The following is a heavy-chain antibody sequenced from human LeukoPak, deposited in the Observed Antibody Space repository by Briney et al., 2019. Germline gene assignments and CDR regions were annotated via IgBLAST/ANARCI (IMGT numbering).Heavy chain of an antibody. D-gene: IGHD3-22*01. CDR3: AKRYYSDSSGYLGSIDQ. J-gene: IGHJ4*02. CDR2: ISGSGDVT. V-gene: IGHV3-23*01. Sequence: GGSLRLSCVASGFTFDNHAISWVRQAPGKGLGWVSAISGSGDVTYYADPVKGRFTISRDNSKNTLYLQLSSLRAEDTAVYYCAKRYYSDSSGYLGSIDQWGQGTLVTVSS. CDR1: GFTFDNHA.